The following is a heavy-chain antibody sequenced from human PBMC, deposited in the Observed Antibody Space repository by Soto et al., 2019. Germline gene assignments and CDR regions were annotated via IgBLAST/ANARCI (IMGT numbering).Heavy chain of an antibody. CDR3: ARSRAGRDPFDY. CDR1: GYSFTSHW. Sequence: GESLKISCQGSGYSFTSHWVGWVRQMPGKGLEWMGIIYPGDSDTRYSPSLQGHVTMSVDKSISTAYLQWSSLMASDTAMYYCARSRAGRDPFDYWGQGTLVTVSS. V-gene: IGHV5-51*01. J-gene: IGHJ4*02. CDR2: IYPGDSDT. D-gene: IGHD2-15*01.